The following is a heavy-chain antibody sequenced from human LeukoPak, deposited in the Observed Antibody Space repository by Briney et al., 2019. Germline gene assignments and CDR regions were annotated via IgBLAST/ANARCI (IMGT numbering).Heavy chain of an antibody. CDR2: INTDSSDI. V-gene: IGHV3-21*05. CDR3: ARDTFQPGLIDS. Sequence: GGSLRLSCAASGFTFSRYAMNWVRQAPGKGLEWGSYINTDSSDIHYAGSVKGRFTISRDNARNTLYLQLSSLRAEDSGVYYCARDTFQPGLIDSWGQGTLVTVSS. D-gene: IGHD2-2*01. J-gene: IGHJ4*02. CDR1: GFTFSRYA.